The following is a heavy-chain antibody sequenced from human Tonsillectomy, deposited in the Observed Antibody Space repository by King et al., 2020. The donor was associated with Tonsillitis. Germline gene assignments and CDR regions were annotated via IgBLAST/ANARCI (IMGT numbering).Heavy chain of an antibody. J-gene: IGHJ4*02. Sequence: QLQESGPGLVKPSQTLSLTCIVSSGSISSSGYYWSWIRQHPGTGLEWIGYIHYTGSTYYNPSLKSRVTISVDASKNQFSLKLSSVTAADTAVYYCASFYYYDTSCYPKPRAFDYWGQGTLVTVSS. CDR1: SGSISSSGYY. CDR3: ASFYYYDTSCYPKPRAFDY. CDR2: IHYTGST. D-gene: IGHD3-22*01. V-gene: IGHV4-31*03.